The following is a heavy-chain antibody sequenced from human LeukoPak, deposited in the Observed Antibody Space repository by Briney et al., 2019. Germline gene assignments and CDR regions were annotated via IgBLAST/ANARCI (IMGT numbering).Heavy chain of an antibody. Sequence: ASVKVSCKASGYTFTGYYMHWVRQAPGQGLEWMGWINPNSGGTNYAQKFQGRVTMTRDTSISTAYMELSRLRSDDTAVHYCARESTMVRGVTGIDYWGQGTLVTVSS. CDR3: ARESTMVRGVTGIDY. CDR2: INPNSGGT. J-gene: IGHJ4*02. D-gene: IGHD3-10*01. V-gene: IGHV1-2*02. CDR1: GYTFTGYY.